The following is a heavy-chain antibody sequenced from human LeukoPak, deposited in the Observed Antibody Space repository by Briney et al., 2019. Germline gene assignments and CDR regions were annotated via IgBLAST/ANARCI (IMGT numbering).Heavy chain of an antibody. CDR1: GFSFYNFY. J-gene: IGHJ4*02. Sequence: GGSLRLSCAASGFSFYNFYLHWVRQAPGKGLEWVASISTVGHENYYADSVRGRFIISRDNAKNTLYLQMSSLRAEDTAVYYCGRDPNCSGGTCYGNDHWGQGTLVTVSS. D-gene: IGHD2-15*01. CDR3: GRDPNCSGGTCYGNDH. CDR2: ISTVGHEN. V-gene: IGHV3-30*04.